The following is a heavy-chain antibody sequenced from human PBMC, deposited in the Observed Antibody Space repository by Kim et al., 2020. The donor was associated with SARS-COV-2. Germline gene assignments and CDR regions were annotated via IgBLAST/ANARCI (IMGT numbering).Heavy chain of an antibody. D-gene: IGHD2-21*02. Sequence: VKGRFTISRDNSKNTLYLQMNSLRAEDTAVYYCAKDGPKGYCGGDCYFDYWGQGTLVTVSS. V-gene: IGHV3-33*06. CDR3: AKDGPKGYCGGDCYFDY. J-gene: IGHJ4*02.